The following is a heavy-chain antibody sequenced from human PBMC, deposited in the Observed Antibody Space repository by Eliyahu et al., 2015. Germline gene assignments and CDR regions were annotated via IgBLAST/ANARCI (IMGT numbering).Heavy chain of an antibody. V-gene: IGHV4-59*01. J-gene: IGHJ5*02. CDR2: ISHSGRT. CDR3: ARQRGITGTADWFDP. D-gene: IGHD1-7*01. Sequence: QVQLQESGPGLVKPSETLSLTCSVSGGXIXTYYWNWIRQSPGRGLEWIAYISHSGRTNSNPSLKSRVTISVDTSKNQFSLKLSSVTAADSAIYYCARQRGITGTADWFDPWGQGTLVTVSS. CDR1: GGXIXTYY.